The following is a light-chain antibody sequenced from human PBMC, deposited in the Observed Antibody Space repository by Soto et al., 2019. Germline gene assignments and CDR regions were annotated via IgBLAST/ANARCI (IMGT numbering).Light chain of an antibody. J-gene: IGKJ1*01. CDR1: QSVSSSY. V-gene: IGKV3-20*01. CDR2: GAS. Sequence: EIVLTQSPATLSLSPGGRATLSCRASQSVSSSYLAWYQQKPGQAPRLLIYGASSRATGIPDRFSGSGSGTDFTLTITRLEPEDFAMYYCQRYDSLRTFGQGTKVDIK. CDR3: QRYDSLRT.